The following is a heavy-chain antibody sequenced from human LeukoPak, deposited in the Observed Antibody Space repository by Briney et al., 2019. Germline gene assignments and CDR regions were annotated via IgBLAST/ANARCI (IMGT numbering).Heavy chain of an antibody. CDR1: GYSFTNYW. CDR2: IYPGDSDT. J-gene: IGHJ4*02. Sequence: GESLKISCKGSGYSFTNYWIGWVRQLPGKGLEWMGIIYPGDSDTRYSPSFQGQVTISADKSINTAYLQWSSLKASDTAMYYCARCGYDSSDLFDYWGQGTLVTVSS. CDR3: ARCGYDSSDLFDY. D-gene: IGHD3-22*01. V-gene: IGHV5-51*01.